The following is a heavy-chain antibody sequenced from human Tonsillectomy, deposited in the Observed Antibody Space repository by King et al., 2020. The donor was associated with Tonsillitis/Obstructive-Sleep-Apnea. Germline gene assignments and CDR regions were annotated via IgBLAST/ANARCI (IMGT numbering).Heavy chain of an antibody. D-gene: IGHD3-22*01. CDR1: GGSFSGYY. CDR2: INHSGST. Sequence: VQLQQWGAGLLKPSETLSLTCAVYGGSFSGYYWSWIRQPPGKGLEWIGEINHSGSTNYNPSLKSRVTISVDTSKNQFSLKLSSVTAADTAVYYCARGRPFDDRSGYDYFDYWGQGTLVTVSS. V-gene: IGHV4-34*01. CDR3: ARGRPFDDRSGYDYFDY. J-gene: IGHJ4*02.